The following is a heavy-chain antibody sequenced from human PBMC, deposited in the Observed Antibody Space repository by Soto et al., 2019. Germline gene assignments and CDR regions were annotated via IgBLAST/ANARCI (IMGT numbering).Heavy chain of an antibody. CDR2: ISGSGGST. V-gene: IGHV3-23*01. Sequence: PGGSLRLSCAASGFTFSSYAMSWVRQAPGKGQEWVSAISGSGGSTYYADSVKGRFTISRDNSKNTLYLQMNSLRAEDMAVYYCARDPVSGGSGSYYKEKKCPFYYGMDVWGQGTTVTVSS. CDR3: ARDPVSGGSGSYYKEKKCPFYYGMDV. J-gene: IGHJ6*02. CDR1: GFTFSSYA. D-gene: IGHD3-10*01.